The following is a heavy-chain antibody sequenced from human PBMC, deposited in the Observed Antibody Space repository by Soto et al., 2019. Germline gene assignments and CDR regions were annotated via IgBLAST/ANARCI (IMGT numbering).Heavy chain of an antibody. D-gene: IGHD6-19*01. CDR2: IIPIFGTA. V-gene: IGHV1-69*01. Sequence: QVQLVQSGAEVKKPGSSVKVSCKASGGTFSSYAISWVRQAPGQGLEWMGGIIPIFGTATYAQKFQGRVTITADESTSTAYMELSSLRSEDTAVYYCAREMLSSGWYGHAFDIWGQGTMVTVSS. CDR3: AREMLSSGWYGHAFDI. J-gene: IGHJ3*02. CDR1: GGTFSSYA.